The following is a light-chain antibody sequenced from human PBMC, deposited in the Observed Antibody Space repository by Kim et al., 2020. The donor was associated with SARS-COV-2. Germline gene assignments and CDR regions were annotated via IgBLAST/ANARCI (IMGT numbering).Light chain of an antibody. V-gene: IGLV1-44*01. J-gene: IGLJ1*01. Sequence: GPTVTITCSGGISNVGRNTVNWFQQFPGTAPKLLTYNNFQRASGVPARFSASKSGTSASLAINGLQSDDEADYHCAAWDDSLTGYVFGSGTKVTVL. CDR2: NNF. CDR3: AAWDDSLTGYV. CDR1: ISNVGRNT.